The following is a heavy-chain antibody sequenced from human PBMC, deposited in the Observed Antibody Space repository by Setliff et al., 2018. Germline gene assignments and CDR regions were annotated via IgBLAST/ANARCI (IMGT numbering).Heavy chain of an antibody. Sequence: ASVKVSCKASGYTFTGYYMHWVRQAPGQGLEWVGWINPNSGGTNYAQKFQGRVTMTRDTSISTAHMELSRPRSDDTAVYYCARTGHCGGDCYGFDYWGQGTLVTVSS. CDR3: ARTGHCGGDCYGFDY. V-gene: IGHV1-2*02. CDR2: INPNSGGT. J-gene: IGHJ4*02. CDR1: GYTFTGYY. D-gene: IGHD2-21*02.